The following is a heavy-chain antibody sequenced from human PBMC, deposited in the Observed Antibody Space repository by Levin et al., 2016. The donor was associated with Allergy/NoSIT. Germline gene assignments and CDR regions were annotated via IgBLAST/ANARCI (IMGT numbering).Heavy chain of an antibody. D-gene: IGHD4-17*01. J-gene: IGHJ4*02. CDR2: ISAYNGNT. CDR3: ARGEDYGDLGY. V-gene: IGHV1-18*01. Sequence: WVRQAPGQGLEWMGWISAYNGNTNYAQKLQGRVTMTTDTSTSTAYMELRSLRSDDTAVYYCARGEDYGDLGYWGQGTLVTVSS.